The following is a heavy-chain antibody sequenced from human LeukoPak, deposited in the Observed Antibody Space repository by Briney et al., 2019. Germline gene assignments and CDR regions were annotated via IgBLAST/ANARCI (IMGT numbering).Heavy chain of an antibody. CDR1: GFTFSDYY. D-gene: IGHD6-6*01. J-gene: IGHJ5*02. Sequence: GGSLRLSCAASGFTFSDYYMSWIRQAPGKGLEWGSYISSSGSTIYYADSVKGRFTISRDNAKNSLYLQMKSLRAEDTAVYYCARGIAARPKRRYNWFDPWGQGTLVTVSS. V-gene: IGHV3-11*01. CDR3: ARGIAARPKRRYNWFDP. CDR2: ISSSGSTI.